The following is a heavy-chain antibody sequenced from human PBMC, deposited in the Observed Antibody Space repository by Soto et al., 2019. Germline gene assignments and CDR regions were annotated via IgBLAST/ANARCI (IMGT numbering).Heavy chain of an antibody. CDR1: GGTFSSYT. Sequence: GASVKVSCKATGGTFSSYTISWVRQAPGQGLEWMGRIIPILGIANYAQKFQGRVTITADKSTSTAYMELSSLRSEDTAVYYCVDGEGIVGATMSLGPHGSFDYWGQGTLVTVSS. V-gene: IGHV1-69*02. CDR2: IIPILGIA. D-gene: IGHD1-26*01. J-gene: IGHJ4*02. CDR3: VDGEGIVGATMSLGPHGSFDY.